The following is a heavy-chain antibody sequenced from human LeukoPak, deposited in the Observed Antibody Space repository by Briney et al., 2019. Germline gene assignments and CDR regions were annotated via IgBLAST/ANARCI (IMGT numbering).Heavy chain of an antibody. Sequence: ASVKVSCKASGYTFTSYGISWVRQAPGQGLEWMGWISAYNGNTNYAQKLQGRVTMTTDTSTSTAYMELRSLRSDDTAVYYCARSEPGYGIYYYYMDVWGQGTTVTVSS. CDR3: ARSEPGYGIYYYYMDV. CDR2: ISAYNGNT. V-gene: IGHV1-18*01. J-gene: IGHJ6*03. CDR1: GYTFTSYG. D-gene: IGHD5-12*01.